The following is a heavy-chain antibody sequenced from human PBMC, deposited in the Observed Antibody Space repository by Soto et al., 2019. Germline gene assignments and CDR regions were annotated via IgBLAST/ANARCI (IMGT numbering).Heavy chain of an antibody. CDR2: SRKDGNNYIT. J-gene: IGHJ4*02. Sequence: EVQLVESGGGLVQPGDSLRLSCAASGFIFSDHFMDWVRQVPGKGLEWLGRSRKDGNNYITEYAASVKGRFTISRDDSKNTLYLQMKSLQTGDTAVYFCANPQFGRFDYGGQGTLVTVSS. D-gene: IGHD3-16*01. CDR3: ANPQFGRFDY. CDR1: GFIFSDHF. V-gene: IGHV3-72*01.